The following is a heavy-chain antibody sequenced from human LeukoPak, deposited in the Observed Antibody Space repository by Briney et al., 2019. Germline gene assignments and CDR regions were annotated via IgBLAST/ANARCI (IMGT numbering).Heavy chain of an antibody. Sequence: PGGSLRLSCAASGFTVSSNYMSWVRQAPGQGLAWVSVIYSGGSTYYAHSVKGRFTISRDNSKNTLYLQMNSLRAEDTAVYYCARAWFDHLVPDYWGQGTLVTVPS. CDR2: IYSGGST. V-gene: IGHV3-53*01. CDR1: GFTVSSNY. D-gene: IGHD3-10*01. CDR3: ARAWFDHLVPDY. J-gene: IGHJ4*02.